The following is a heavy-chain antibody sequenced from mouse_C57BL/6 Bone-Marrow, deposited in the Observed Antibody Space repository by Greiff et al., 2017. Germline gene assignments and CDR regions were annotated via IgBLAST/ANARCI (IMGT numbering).Heavy chain of an antibody. CDR1: GYTFTSYW. CDR3: ASEGEYAFFDY. Sequence: QVQLQQSGAELAMPGASVKLSCKASGYTFTSYWMRWVKQRPGQGLEWIGEIDPSDSYTNYNQKFKGKATLTVDKSSSTAYMQLSSLTSEDSAVYYCASEGEYAFFDYWGQGTTLTVSS. CDR2: IDPSDSYT. J-gene: IGHJ2*01. V-gene: IGHV1-69*01. D-gene: IGHD5-1*01.